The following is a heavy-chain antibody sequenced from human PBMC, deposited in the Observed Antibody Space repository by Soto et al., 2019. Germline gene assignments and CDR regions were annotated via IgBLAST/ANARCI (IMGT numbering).Heavy chain of an antibody. Sequence: LRLSCAASGFTFSSYAMSWVRQAPGKGLEWVSAISGSGGSTYYADSVKGRFTISRDNSKNTLYLQMNSLRAEDTAVYYCAKDLGVIPLLGGGMDVWGQGTTVTVSS. V-gene: IGHV3-23*01. CDR2: ISGSGGST. CDR3: AKDLGVIPLLGGGMDV. D-gene: IGHD2-21*01. CDR1: GFTFSSYA. J-gene: IGHJ6*02.